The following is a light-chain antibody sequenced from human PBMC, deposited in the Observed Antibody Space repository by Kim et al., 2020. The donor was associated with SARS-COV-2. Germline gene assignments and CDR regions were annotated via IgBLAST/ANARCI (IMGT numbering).Light chain of an antibody. CDR3: CSYAGSSSWV. Sequence: GRSSTISCTGTSSDVGSYNLVSWYQQHAGKAPKLMIYEGSKRPSGVSNRFSGSKSGNTASLTISGLQAEDEADYYCCSYAGSSSWVFGGGTKLTVL. V-gene: IGLV2-23*01. CDR1: SSDVGSYNL. J-gene: IGLJ3*02. CDR2: EGS.